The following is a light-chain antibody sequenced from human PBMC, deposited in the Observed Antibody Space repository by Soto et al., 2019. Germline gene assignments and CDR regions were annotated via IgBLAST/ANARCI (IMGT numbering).Light chain of an antibody. CDR2: DAS. J-gene: IGKJ4*01. Sequence: DIQMTQSPSSLSASVGDRVTITCQASQDISNYLNWYQQKPGKAPKLLIYDASNLETGVPSRFSGSGSGTDFTFTISSLQPEDIATYYCQQYDNLPLLTFGGGTKEEIK. CDR1: QDISNY. V-gene: IGKV1-33*01. CDR3: QQYDNLPLLT.